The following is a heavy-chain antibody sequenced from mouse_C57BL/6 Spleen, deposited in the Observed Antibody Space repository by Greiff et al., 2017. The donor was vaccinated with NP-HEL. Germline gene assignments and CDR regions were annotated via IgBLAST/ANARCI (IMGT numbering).Heavy chain of an antibody. Sequence: QVQLQQSGAELVKPGASVKLSCKASGYTFTSYWMHWVKQRPGQGLEWIGMIHPNSGSTNYNEKFKSKATLTVDKSSSTAYMQLSSLTSEDSAVYYCARYLVTTGYYFDYWGQGTTLTVSS. CDR2: IHPNSGST. CDR1: GYTFTSYW. CDR3: ARYLVTTGYYFDY. J-gene: IGHJ2*01. D-gene: IGHD2-2*01. V-gene: IGHV1-64*01.